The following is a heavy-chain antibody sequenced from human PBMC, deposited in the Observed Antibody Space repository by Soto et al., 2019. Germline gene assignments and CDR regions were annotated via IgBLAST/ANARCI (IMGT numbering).Heavy chain of an antibody. J-gene: IGHJ4*02. D-gene: IGHD3-3*01. CDR2: INHSGST. CDR1: GGSFSGYY. V-gene: IGHV4-34*01. CDR3: ARTVSAITIFGVAYDY. Sequence: PSETLSLTCAVYGGSFSGYYWSWIRQPPGKGLEWIGEINHSGSTNYNPSLKSRVTISVDTSKNQFSLKLSSVTAADTAVYYCARTVSAITIFGVAYDYWGQGTLVTVSS.